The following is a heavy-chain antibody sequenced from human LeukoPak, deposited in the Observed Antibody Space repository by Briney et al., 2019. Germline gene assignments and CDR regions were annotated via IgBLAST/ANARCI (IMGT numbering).Heavy chain of an antibody. D-gene: IGHD1-26*01. J-gene: IGHJ4*02. V-gene: IGHV3-21*01. CDR3: ARAKKRGAAPGPGYFDY. CDR2: ISSSSSYI. CDR1: GFTFSSYG. Sequence: RSGGSLRLSCAASGFTFSSYGMNWVRQAPGKGLEWVSSISSSSSYIYYADSVKGRFTISRDNAKNSLYLQMNSLRAEDTAVYYCARAKKRGAAPGPGYFDYWGQGTLVTVSS.